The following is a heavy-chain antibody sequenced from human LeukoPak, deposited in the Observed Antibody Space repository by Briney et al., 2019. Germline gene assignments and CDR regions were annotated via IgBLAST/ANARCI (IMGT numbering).Heavy chain of an antibody. Sequence: GASVKVSCKASTYTFTDYYMHWVRQAPGKGLEWMGRVDPEDGETIYAGYFQGRVTITADTSTDTVYMELTSLRSEDTAVYYCATGEHLVAGPNYWGQGTLVTVSS. CDR1: TYTFTDYY. V-gene: IGHV1-69-2*01. CDR2: VDPEDGET. J-gene: IGHJ4*02. CDR3: ATGEHLVAGPNY. D-gene: IGHD6-13*01.